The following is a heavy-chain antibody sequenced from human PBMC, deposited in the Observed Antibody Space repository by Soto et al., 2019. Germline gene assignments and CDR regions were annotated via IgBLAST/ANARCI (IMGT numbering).Heavy chain of an antibody. CDR3: AKGGGSSCWDPHCEF. J-gene: IGHJ4*02. Sequence: GGSLRLSCAASGFTFDDYSIHWVRQAPGKGLEWVSGISWDSAVIDYEVSVKGRITIGTDTARNSLYPHKNNLSPEATALYFGAKGGGSSCWDPHCEFWGRGSLVAVSS. CDR1: GFTFDDYS. D-gene: IGHD6-13*01. CDR2: ISWDSAVI. V-gene: IGHV3-9*01.